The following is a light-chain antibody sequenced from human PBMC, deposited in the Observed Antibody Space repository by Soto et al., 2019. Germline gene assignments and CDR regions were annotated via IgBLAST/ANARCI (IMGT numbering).Light chain of an antibody. V-gene: IGLV3-21*04. Sequence: SYELTQPPSVSVAPGKTARITCGGNNIGSKSVHWYQQKPGQAPVLVIYYDSDRPSAIPERFSGSNSGNTATLTISRVEAGDEADYYCQVWDSSSDHSGVFGTGTKLTVL. CDR2: YDS. CDR1: NIGSKS. J-gene: IGLJ1*01. CDR3: QVWDSSSDHSGV.